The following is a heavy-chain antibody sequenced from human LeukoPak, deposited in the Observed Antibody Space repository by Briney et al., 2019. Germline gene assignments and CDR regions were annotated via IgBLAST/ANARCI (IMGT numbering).Heavy chain of an antibody. D-gene: IGHD1-26*01. Sequence: PGGSLRLSCAASGFTFDDYAMHWVRQAPGKGLEWVSGISWNSGSIGYADSVKGRFTISRDNAKNSLYLQMNSLRAEDTALYHCARAGGATPWGYYYYMDVWGKGTTVTISS. CDR1: GFTFDDYA. V-gene: IGHV3-9*01. J-gene: IGHJ6*03. CDR3: ARAGGATPWGYYYYMDV. CDR2: ISWNSGSI.